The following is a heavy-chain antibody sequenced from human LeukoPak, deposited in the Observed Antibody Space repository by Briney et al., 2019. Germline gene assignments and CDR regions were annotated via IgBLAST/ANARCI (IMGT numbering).Heavy chain of an antibody. Sequence: SETLSLTCAVSGGSISSGGYSWSWIRQPPGKGLEWIGYIYHSGSTYYNPSLKSQATIPVERSKSQFSLKLSSVTAADTAVYYCARGITMVRGVIRHYYYYGMDVWGKGTTVTVSS. CDR2: IYHSGST. CDR3: ARGITMVRGVIRHYYYYGMDV. V-gene: IGHV4-30-2*01. CDR1: GGSISSGGYS. J-gene: IGHJ6*04. D-gene: IGHD3-10*01.